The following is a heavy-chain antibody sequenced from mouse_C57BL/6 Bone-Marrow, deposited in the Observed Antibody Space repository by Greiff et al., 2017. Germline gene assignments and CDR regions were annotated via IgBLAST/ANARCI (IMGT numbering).Heavy chain of an antibody. J-gene: IGHJ4*01. CDR3: ARSGRGENYAMDY. CDR1: GYTFTSYG. Sequence: QVQLQQSGAELARPGASVKLSCKASGYTFTSYGISWVKQRTGQGLEWIGEIYPRSGNTYYNEKVKGKATLTADKSSSTAYMELRSLTSDDSAVYFGARSGRGENYAMDYWGQGTSVTVSS. CDR2: IYPRSGNT. V-gene: IGHV1-81*01.